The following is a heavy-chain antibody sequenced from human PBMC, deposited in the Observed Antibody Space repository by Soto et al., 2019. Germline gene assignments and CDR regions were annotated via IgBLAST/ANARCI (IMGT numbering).Heavy chain of an antibody. CDR2: ISYDGSNK. CDR1: GFTFSSYA. J-gene: IGHJ6*02. CDR3: ARDYSYQRAMDG. Sequence: QVQLVESGGGVVQPGRSLRLSCAASGFTFSSYAMHWVRQAPGKGLEWVAVISYDGSNKYYADSVKGRFTISRDNSKNTLYLQMNNLRAEDSAVYFCARDYSYQRAMDGWGQGTTVTVSS. V-gene: IGHV3-30-3*01. D-gene: IGHD2-15*01.